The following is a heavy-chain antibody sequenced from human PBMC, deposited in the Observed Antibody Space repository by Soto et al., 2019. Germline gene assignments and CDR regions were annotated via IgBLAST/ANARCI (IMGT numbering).Heavy chain of an antibody. Sequence: PGGSLRLSCAASVFTFSSYAMSWVRQSPGKGLEWVSAISGSGGSTYYADSVKGRFTISRDNSKNTLYLQMNSLRAEDTAVYYCAKMGYYDSSGYAHDAFDIWGQGKIVTVSS. CDR1: VFTFSSYA. CDR3: AKMGYYDSSGYAHDAFDI. J-gene: IGHJ3*02. V-gene: IGHV3-23*01. CDR2: ISGSGGST. D-gene: IGHD3-22*01.